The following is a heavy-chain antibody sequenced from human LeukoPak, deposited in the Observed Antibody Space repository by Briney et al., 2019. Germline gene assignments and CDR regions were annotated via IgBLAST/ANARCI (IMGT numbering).Heavy chain of an antibody. CDR3: ARTPYGSGSYYYYYYMDV. V-gene: IGHV4-4*02. Sequence: SSETLSLTCAVSGGSISSSNWWSWVRQPPGKGLEWIGEIYHSGSTNYNPSLKSRVTISVDTSKNQFSLKLSSVTAADTAVYYCARTPYGSGSYYYYYYMDVWGKGTTVTVSS. D-gene: IGHD3-10*01. CDR2: IYHSGST. CDR1: GGSISSSNW. J-gene: IGHJ6*03.